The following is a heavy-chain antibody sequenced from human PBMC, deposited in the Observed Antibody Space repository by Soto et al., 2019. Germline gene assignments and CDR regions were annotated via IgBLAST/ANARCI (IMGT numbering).Heavy chain of an antibody. CDR1: GYTFTGYY. CDR3: ARETXSIAAAGYYYYYYGMDV. V-gene: IGHV1-2*04. Sequence: GASVKVSCKASGYTFTGYYMHWVRQAPGQGLEWMGWINPNSGGTNYAQKFQGWVTMTRDTSISTAYMELSRLRSDDTAVYYCARETXSIAAAGYYYYYYGMDVWGQGTTVTVSS. J-gene: IGHJ6*01. CDR2: INPNSGGT. D-gene: IGHD6-13*01.